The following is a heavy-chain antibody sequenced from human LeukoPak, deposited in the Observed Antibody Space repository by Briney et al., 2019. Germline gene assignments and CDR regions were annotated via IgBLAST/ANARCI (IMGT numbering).Heavy chain of an antibody. V-gene: IGHV3-23*01. J-gene: IGHJ4*02. D-gene: IGHD5-18*01. CDR2: IFGRGGSP. Sequence: GGSLRLSCEASGFTFGSHAMYWVRQAPGKGLEWVAGIFGRGGSPHYADSVKGRFTISRDNSRNTVYLQIKSLRADDTAVYYCGKTTVGYSSGQKPAWPVDYWGQGTLVTVSS. CDR1: GFTFGSHA. CDR3: GKTTVGYSSGQKPAWPVDY.